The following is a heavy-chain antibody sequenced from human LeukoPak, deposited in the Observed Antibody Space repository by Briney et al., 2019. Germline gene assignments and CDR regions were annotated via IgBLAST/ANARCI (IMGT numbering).Heavy chain of an antibody. V-gene: IGHV3-48*01. D-gene: IGHD2-15*01. CDR3: AKKDPEDIVVVVAASYYYMDV. J-gene: IGHJ6*03. Sequence: GGSLRLSCAASGFTFSSYSMNWVRQAPGKGLEWVSYISSSSSTIYYADSVKGRFTISRDNAKNSLYLQMNSLRVEDTSVYYCAKKDPEDIVVVVAASYYYMDVWGKGTTVTVSS. CDR2: ISSSSSTI. CDR1: GFTFSSYS.